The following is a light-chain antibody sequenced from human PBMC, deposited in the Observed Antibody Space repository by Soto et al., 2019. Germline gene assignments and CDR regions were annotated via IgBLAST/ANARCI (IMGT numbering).Light chain of an antibody. CDR3: QSYDSSLSGPYV. CDR1: SSNIGAGYD. Sequence: VLRQPPSVSVSPGQRVTISCTGSSSNIGAGYDVHWYQQLPGTAPKLLIYGNSNRPSGVPDRFSGSKSGTSASLAITGLQAEDEADYYCQSYDSSLSGPYVFGTGTKVTVL. V-gene: IGLV1-40*01. CDR2: GNS. J-gene: IGLJ1*01.